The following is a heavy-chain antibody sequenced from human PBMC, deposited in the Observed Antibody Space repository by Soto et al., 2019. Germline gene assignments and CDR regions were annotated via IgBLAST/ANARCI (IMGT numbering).Heavy chain of an antibody. CDR2: ISSDGSNK. J-gene: IGHJ4*02. CDR1: GFTFSSHA. D-gene: IGHD1-26*01. Sequence: QVQLVESGGGVVQPGRSLRLSCAVSGFTFSSHAMHWVRQAPGKGLEWVALISSDGSNKYYADSVKGRFTTSRDNSKKPIFFKRTSLRVEDRAVYSCGGDVEGGRDCDLGYWGQGALVTVSS. V-gene: IGHV3-30-3*01. CDR3: GGDVEGGRDCDLGY.